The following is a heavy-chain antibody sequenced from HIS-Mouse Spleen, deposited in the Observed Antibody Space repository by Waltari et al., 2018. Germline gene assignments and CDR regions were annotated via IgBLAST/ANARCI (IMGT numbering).Heavy chain of an antibody. CDR3: AGDEIAVAGRGGFDY. V-gene: IGHV3-33*01. CDR2: IWYDGSNK. J-gene: IGHJ4*02. Sequence: QVQLVESGGGVVQPGRSLRLSCAASGFTFSSYGMHWVRQAPGKGLEWVAVIWYDGSNKYYADSVKGRFTISRDNSKNTLYLQMNSLRAEDTAVYYCAGDEIAVAGRGGFDYWGQGTLVTVSS. CDR1: GFTFSSYG. D-gene: IGHD6-19*01.